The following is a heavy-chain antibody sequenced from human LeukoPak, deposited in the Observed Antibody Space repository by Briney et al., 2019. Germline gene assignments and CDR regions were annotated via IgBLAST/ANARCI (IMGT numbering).Heavy chain of an antibody. CDR3: ARRVRSADYRLDY. V-gene: IGHV4-34*01. CDR1: GGSFTIYS. J-gene: IGHJ4*02. D-gene: IGHD4-11*01. CDR2: ISPSGNT. Sequence: SETLSLTCAVYGGSFTIYSWTWIRQPPGKSLEWVGEISPSGNTQYNPSLKSRVTISLDASKSQFYLKLNSVTAADTTVYYCARRVRSADYRLDYWGQGTLVTVSS.